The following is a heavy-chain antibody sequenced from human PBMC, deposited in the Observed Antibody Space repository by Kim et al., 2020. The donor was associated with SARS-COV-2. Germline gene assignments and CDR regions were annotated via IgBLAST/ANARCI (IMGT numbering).Heavy chain of an antibody. D-gene: IGHD6-13*01. Sequence: SVQGRLTSSRDNAKNSLYLQKNSLRAEDTAVYYCARGPPRIAAALNWFDPWGQGTLVTVSS. V-gene: IGHV3-7*04. J-gene: IGHJ5*02. CDR3: ARGPPRIAAALNWFDP.